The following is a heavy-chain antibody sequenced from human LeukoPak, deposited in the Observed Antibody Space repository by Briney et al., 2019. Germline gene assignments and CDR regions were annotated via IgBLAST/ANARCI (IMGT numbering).Heavy chain of an antibody. CDR3: ASGSWYVSDY. CDR1: GYTLTELS. Sequence: ASVKVSCXVSGYTLTELSMHWVRQAPGKGLEGKGGIDTEDGETIYAQKFQGRVTMTEATSTDTAYMELSSLRSEDAAVYYCASGSWYVSDYWGQGTLVTVSS. J-gene: IGHJ4*02. D-gene: IGHD6-13*01. V-gene: IGHV1-24*01. CDR2: IDTEDGET.